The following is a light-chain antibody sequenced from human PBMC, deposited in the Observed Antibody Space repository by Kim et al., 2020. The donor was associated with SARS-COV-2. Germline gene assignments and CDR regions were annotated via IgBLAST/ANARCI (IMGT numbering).Light chain of an antibody. CDR1: SGYSNYK. CDR3: GADHGSGSNFVSWV. V-gene: IGLV9-49*01. CDR2: VGTGGIVG. J-gene: IGLJ3*02. Sequence: QPVLTQPPFASASLGASVTLTCTLSSGYSNYKVDWYQQRPGKGPRFVMRVGTGGIVGSKGDGIPDRFSVLGSGLNRYLTIKNIQEEDESDYHCGADHGSGSNFVSWVFGGGTQLTVL.